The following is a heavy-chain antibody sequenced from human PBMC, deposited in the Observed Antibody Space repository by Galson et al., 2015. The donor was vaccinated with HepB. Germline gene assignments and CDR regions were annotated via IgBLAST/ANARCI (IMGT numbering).Heavy chain of an antibody. J-gene: IGHJ4*02. CDR2: IYYSGST. D-gene: IGHD4-17*01. CDR3: ARIYGDYVLSYSYYFDY. CDR1: GGSISSYY. Sequence: SETLSLTCTVSGGSISSYYWSWIRQPPGKGLEWIGYIYYSGSTNYNPSLKSRVTISVDTSKNQFSLKLSSVTAADTAVYYCARIYGDYVLSYSYYFDYWGQGTLVTVSS. V-gene: IGHV4-59*01.